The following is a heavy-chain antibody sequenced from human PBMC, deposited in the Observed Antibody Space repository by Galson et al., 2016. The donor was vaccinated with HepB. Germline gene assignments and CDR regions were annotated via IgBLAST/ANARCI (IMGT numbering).Heavy chain of an antibody. CDR3: ARDPYATSLEYFQH. J-gene: IGHJ1*01. Sequence: SLRLSCAASGFTFGSYSMSWVRLAPGKGLEWVSSITGSGTYIHYADSVKGRFSISRDNAKSSLFLQMSSLRAEDTAVYFCARDPYATSLEYFQHWGQGTLVTVSS. CDR1: GFTFGSYS. CDR2: ITGSGTYI. V-gene: IGHV3-21*01. D-gene: IGHD2-2*01.